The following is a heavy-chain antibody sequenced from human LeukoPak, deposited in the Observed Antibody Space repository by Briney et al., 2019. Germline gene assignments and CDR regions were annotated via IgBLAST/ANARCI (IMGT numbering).Heavy chain of an antibody. CDR3: ARLSRGSLDDAFDI. J-gene: IGHJ3*02. D-gene: IGHD1-26*01. V-gene: IGHV3-23*01. CDR1: GFTFSSYS. CDR2: ISGSGGST. Sequence: GGSLRLSCAASGFTFSSYSMNWVRQAPGKGLEWVSAISGSGGSTYYADSVKGRFTISRDNSKNTLYLQMNSLRAEDTAVYYCARLSRGSLDDAFDIWGQGTMVTVSS.